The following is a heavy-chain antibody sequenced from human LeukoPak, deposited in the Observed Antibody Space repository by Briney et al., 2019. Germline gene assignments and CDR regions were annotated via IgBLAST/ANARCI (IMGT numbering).Heavy chain of an antibody. V-gene: IGHV3-74*01. CDR2: IKSDGSS. J-gene: IGHJ4*02. D-gene: IGHD2-15*01. CDR3: ATDAAYGYDRFDH. Sequence: PGGSLRLSCAASGFTFSSYWMHWVRQAPGKGLVWVSRIKSDGSSIYADYVKGRFTISRDNAKNSLYLQMNSVRVEDTAVYYCATDAAYGYDRFDHWGQGTQVTVSS. CDR1: GFTFSSYW.